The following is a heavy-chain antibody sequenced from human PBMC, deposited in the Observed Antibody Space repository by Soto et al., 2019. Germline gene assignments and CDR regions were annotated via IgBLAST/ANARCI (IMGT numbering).Heavy chain of an antibody. D-gene: IGHD3-22*01. CDR2: INPKSGGA. CDR1: GYVFTGYY. CDR3: VRDYYDGSASYGFEF. J-gene: IGHJ3*01. Sequence: QVHLVQSGAEVKKPGASVKVSCKASGYVFTGYYIHWVRQAPGQGLEWMGWINPKSGGANIAQKFQGWVTVTRDTSISTTYMEVNRLTSNDTAVYYCVRDYYDGSASYGFEFWGQGTTVTVAS. V-gene: IGHV1-2*04.